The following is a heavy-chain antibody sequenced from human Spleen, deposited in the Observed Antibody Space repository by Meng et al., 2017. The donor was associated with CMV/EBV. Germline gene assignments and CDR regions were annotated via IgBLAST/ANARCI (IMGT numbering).Heavy chain of an antibody. CDR1: GFTVSSSY. Sequence: GESLKISCAASGFTVSSSYMSWVRQAPGKGLEWVSVIYSGGSTFYADSVKGRFTISRDNSKNTLYLQMNSLRAEDTAVYYCAKWGPSSGWYAPDSWGQGMLVTVSS. CDR3: AKWGPSSGWYAPDS. D-gene: IGHD6-19*01. J-gene: IGHJ4*02. CDR2: IYSGGST. V-gene: IGHV3-66*02.